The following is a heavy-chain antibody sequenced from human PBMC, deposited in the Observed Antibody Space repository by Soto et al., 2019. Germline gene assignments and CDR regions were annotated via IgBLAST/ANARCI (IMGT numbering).Heavy chain of an antibody. V-gene: IGHV1-46*01. CDR3: ARGWYSSGYQFIFDY. CDR1: GYTFTSYY. CDR2: INPSGGST. Sequence: QVQLVQSGAEVKKPGASVKVSCKASGYTFTSYYMHWVRQAPGQGLEWMGIINPSGGSTSYAQKFQGRVTMTRDTSTSTGYMELSSLRSEDTAVYYCARGWYSSGYQFIFDYWGQGTLVTVSS. D-gene: IGHD6-19*01. J-gene: IGHJ4*02.